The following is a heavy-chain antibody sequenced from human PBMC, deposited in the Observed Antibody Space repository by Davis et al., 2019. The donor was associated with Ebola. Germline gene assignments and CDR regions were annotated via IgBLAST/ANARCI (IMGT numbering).Heavy chain of an antibody. V-gene: IGHV4-59*01. J-gene: IGHJ6*02. D-gene: IGHD6-19*01. CDR3: ARDDGSGWPYGMDV. Sequence: MPSETLSLTCIVSGGSISKNFWNWIRQPPGKGLEWIWYVNYRGTTNYNPSLKNRVTISVDTSENQFALKLTSVTAEDTAVYFCARDDGSGWPYGMDVWGQGTLVTVSS. CDR1: GGSISKNF. CDR2: VNYRGTT.